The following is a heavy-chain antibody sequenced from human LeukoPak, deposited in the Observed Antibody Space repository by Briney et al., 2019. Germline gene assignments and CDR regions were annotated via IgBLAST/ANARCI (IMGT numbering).Heavy chain of an antibody. CDR1: GFTFSSYS. D-gene: IGHD3-3*01. Sequence: GGSLTLSCAASGFTFSSYSMNWVRQAPGKGLEWVSSISNSSSYIYYADSVKGRFTISRDNAKNSLYLQMNSLRAEDTAVYYCASTPEYDFWSGYYPFDYWGQGTLVTVSS. J-gene: IGHJ4*02. CDR3: ASTPEYDFWSGYYPFDY. V-gene: IGHV3-21*01. CDR2: ISNSSSYI.